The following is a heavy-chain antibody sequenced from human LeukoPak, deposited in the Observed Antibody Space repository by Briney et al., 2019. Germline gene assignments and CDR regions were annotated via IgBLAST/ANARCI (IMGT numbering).Heavy chain of an antibody. D-gene: IGHD1-7*01. Sequence: SETLSLTCTVSGGSISSSSYYWGWIRQPPGKGLEWIGEINHSGSTNYNPSLKSRVTISVDTSKNQFSLKLSSVTAADTAVYYCARNYQYYFDYWGQGTLVTVSS. CDR2: INHSGST. CDR1: GGSISSSSYY. J-gene: IGHJ4*02. V-gene: IGHV4-39*07. CDR3: ARNYQYYFDY.